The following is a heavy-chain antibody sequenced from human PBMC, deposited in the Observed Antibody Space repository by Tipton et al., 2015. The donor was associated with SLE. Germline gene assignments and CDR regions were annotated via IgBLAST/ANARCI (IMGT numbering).Heavy chain of an antibody. CDR1: GGSINSSTSF. CDR3: ARVDGSGPDAFDI. CDR2: FNHGGST. D-gene: IGHD3-10*01. J-gene: IGHJ3*02. V-gene: IGHV4-39*07. Sequence: TLSLTCTVSGGSINSSTSFWGWIRQPPGKRLEYTGPFNHGGSTHYNPSLKSRVTISVDTSKMQFSLRLTSVTAADTAVYYCARVDGSGPDAFDIWGQGTMVTVSS.